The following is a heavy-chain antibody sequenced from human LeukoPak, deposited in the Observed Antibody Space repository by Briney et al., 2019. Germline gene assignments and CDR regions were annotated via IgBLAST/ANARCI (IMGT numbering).Heavy chain of an antibody. Sequence: AGSLRLSCAASGFSISSYAMSWVRQAPGKGLEWVSAISGSGGSTYYADSVKGRFTISRDNSKDTLYLQMNSLRAEDTAVYYCAKYRWLHPWDYFDYWGQGTLVTVSS. J-gene: IGHJ4*02. V-gene: IGHV3-23*01. D-gene: IGHD5-24*01. CDR1: GFSISSYA. CDR2: ISGSGGST. CDR3: AKYRWLHPWDYFDY.